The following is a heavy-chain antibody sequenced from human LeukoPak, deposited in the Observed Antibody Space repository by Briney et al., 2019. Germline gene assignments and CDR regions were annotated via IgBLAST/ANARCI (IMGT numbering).Heavy chain of an antibody. J-gene: IGHJ4*02. D-gene: IGHD3-10*01. Sequence: GGSLRLSCAASGFTFSSYAIHWVRQAPGKGLEWVAVIWYDGSNKYYADSVKGRFTISRDNSKNTLYLQMNSLRAEDTAVYYCARDHGSGSYFSHCDYWGQGTLVTVSS. CDR3: ARDHGSGSYFSHCDY. CDR2: IWYDGSNK. CDR1: GFTFSSYA. V-gene: IGHV3-33*08.